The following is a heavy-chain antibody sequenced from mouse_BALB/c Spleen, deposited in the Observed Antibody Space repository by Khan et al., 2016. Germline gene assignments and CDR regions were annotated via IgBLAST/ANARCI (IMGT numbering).Heavy chain of an antibody. CDR2: IDPANGNT. J-gene: IGHJ4*01. V-gene: IGHV14-3*02. Sequence: VRLQQSGAEFVKPGASVKLSCTASGFNIKDTYMHWVKQRPEQGLEWIGRIDPANGNTKYDPKFQGKATVTADTSSNTAYLQLSSLTSEDTADYYCARSSYDYDAMDYWGQGTSVTVSS. D-gene: IGHD6-1*01. CDR1: GFNIKDTY. CDR3: ARSSYDYDAMDY.